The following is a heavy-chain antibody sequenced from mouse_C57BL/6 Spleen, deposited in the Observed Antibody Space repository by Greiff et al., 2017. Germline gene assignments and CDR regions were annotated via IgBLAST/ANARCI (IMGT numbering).Heavy chain of an antibody. J-gene: IGHJ4*01. CDR3: AYYYDTSYYAMDC. D-gene: IGHD2-4*01. CDR2: IDPEDGET. CDR1: GFNIKDYY. V-gene: IGHV14-2*01. Sequence: VQLQQSGAELVKPGASVKLSCTASGFNIKDYYMHWVKQRTEQGLEWIGRIDPEDGETKYAPKFQGKATIAAETSSNTAYLQLSSLTSEDPAVYYCAYYYDTSYYAMDCWGQGTSVTVSS.